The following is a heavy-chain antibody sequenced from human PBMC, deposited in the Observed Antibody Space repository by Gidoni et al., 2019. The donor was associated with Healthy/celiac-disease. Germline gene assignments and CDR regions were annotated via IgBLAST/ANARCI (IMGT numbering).Heavy chain of an antibody. CDR1: GFTFSSYA. V-gene: IGHV3-23*01. Sequence: EVQLLESGGGLVQPGGSLRLSCAASGFTFSSYAMSWVRQAPGKGLEWVSSISGSGGSTYYAASVKGRFTISRDNSKNTLYLQMNSLRAEDTAVYYCAKERSYNWNSDYWGQGTLVTVSS. CDR2: ISGSGGST. J-gene: IGHJ4*02. CDR3: AKERSYNWNSDY. D-gene: IGHD1-7*01.